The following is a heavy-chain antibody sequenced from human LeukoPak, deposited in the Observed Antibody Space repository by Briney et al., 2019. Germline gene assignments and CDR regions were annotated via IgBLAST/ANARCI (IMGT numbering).Heavy chain of an antibody. CDR1: GYTFTDYF. V-gene: IGHV1-18*04. CDR2: ISAYNGNT. J-gene: IGHJ4*02. CDR3: ARGLARTSMVTRGGVRFDY. D-gene: IGHD5-18*01. Sequence: ASVKVSCKASGYTFTDYFLHWVRQAPGQGLEWMGWISAYNGNTNYAQKLQGRVTMTTDTSTSTAYMELRSLRSDDTAVYYCARGLARTSMVTRGGVRFDYWGQGTLVTVSS.